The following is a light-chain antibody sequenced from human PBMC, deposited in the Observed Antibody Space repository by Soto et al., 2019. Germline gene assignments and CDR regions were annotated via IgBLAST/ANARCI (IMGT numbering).Light chain of an antibody. CDR2: GAS. CDR3: QLFGSSPRYT. Sequence: EIVLTQSPGTLSLSPGERATLSCRTSESVTSTYLAWYQQKPGQHPRLLIYGASSRATGIPDRFSGSGSGTDFTLTISRLEPEDFAVYYCQLFGSSPRYTFGQGTKLEIK. CDR1: ESVTSTY. V-gene: IGKV3-20*01. J-gene: IGKJ2*01.